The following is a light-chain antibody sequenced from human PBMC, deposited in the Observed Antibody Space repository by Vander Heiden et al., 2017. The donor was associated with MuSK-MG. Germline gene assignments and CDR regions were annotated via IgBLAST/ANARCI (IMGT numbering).Light chain of an antibody. J-gene: IGKJ5*01. CDR3: QQLNSYPIT. CDR2: AAS. Sequence: IQLTQSPSSLSASVGDRVTITCRASQGISSYLAWYQQKPGKAPKLLIYAASTLQSGVPSRFSGSGYGTDFTLTISSLQPEDFATYYCQQLNSYPITFGQGTQLEIK. V-gene: IGKV1-9*01. CDR1: QGISSY.